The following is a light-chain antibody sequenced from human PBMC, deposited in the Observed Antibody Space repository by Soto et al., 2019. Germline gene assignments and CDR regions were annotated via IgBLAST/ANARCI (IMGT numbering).Light chain of an antibody. CDR2: SNT. V-gene: IGLV1-40*01. Sequence: QSVLTQPPSVSGTPGQRVTIPYTAGNSNIGAGDDVHCEHQHPGTAPKLLIYSNTIRPSKIPDRFSGSKPGSSASLANSGLQAEDEAFYSCQSYDNSLSGSRVFGTGTKVSV. CDR1: NSNIGAGDD. J-gene: IGLJ1*01. CDR3: QSYDNSLSGSRV.